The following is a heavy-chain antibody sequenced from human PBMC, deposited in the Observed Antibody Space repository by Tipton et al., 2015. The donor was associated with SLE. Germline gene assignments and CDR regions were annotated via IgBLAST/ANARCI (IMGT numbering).Heavy chain of an antibody. CDR1: GYSFTSYW. D-gene: IGHD6-19*01. CDR3: ARLSIFSSGTYGMDV. V-gene: IGHV5-51*01. J-gene: IGHJ6*02. CDR2: IYPGDSDT. Sequence: SLRLPCKGSGYSFTSYWIGWVRQMPGKGLEWMGIIYPGDSDTRYGPSFQGQVTISADKSISTAYLQWSSLKASDTAMYYCARLSIFSSGTYGMDVWGQGTTVTVSS.